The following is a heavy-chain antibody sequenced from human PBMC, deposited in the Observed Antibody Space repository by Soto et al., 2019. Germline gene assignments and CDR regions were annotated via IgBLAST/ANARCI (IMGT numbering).Heavy chain of an antibody. V-gene: IGHV6-1*01. CDR3: GRTPASGTLEP. D-gene: IGHD6-13*01. J-gene: IGHJ5*02. CDR2: TYFRSKWYN. Sequence: SQTLSLTCAISGDSVSSNSAGWNWIRQSPSRGLEWLGRTYFRSKWYNDYALSVKSRITINPDTSKNQFSLQLNSVTPEDTAGYDCGRTPASGTLEPWGQGTLVTVSS. CDR1: GDSVSSNSAG.